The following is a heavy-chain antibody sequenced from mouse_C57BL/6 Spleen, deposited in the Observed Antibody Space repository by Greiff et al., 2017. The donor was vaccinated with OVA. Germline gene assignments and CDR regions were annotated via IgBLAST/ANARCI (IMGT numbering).Heavy chain of an antibody. V-gene: IGHV1-77*01. CDR3: ARSHYYGSSQYYFDY. J-gene: IGHJ2*01. D-gene: IGHD1-1*01. CDR2: IGPGSGST. CDR1: GYTFTDYD. Sequence: QVQLQQSGAELVKPGASVKITCKASGYTFTDYDINWVKQRPGQGLEWIGKIGPGSGSTYYNEKLKGKDTLTADKSSSTAYMQLSSLTSEDSAVYFCARSHYYGSSQYYFDYWGQGTTLTVSS.